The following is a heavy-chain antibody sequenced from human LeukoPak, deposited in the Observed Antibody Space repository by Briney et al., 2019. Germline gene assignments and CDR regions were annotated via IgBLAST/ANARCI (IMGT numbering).Heavy chain of an antibody. Sequence: ASVKVSCKASGYTFDTYGIIWVRQAPGQGLEWMGWISAYNGDTTYAQKLQGRVTLTTDASTSTAYMELRSLRSDDTAVYYCARESTGGSLEIDYWGQGTLVTVSS. CDR2: ISAYNGDT. J-gene: IGHJ4*02. CDR3: ARESTGGSLEIDY. V-gene: IGHV1-18*01. CDR1: GYTFDTYG. D-gene: IGHD2-8*02.